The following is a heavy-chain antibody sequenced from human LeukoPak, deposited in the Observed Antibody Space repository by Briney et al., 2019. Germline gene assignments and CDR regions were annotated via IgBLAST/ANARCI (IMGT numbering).Heavy chain of an antibody. CDR1: GYTFTSYG. CDR3: ARPAYCGGDCSTPYYFDY. CDR2: ISAYNGNT. V-gene: IGHV1-18*01. Sequence: GASGKVSCKASGYTFTSYGISWVRQAPGQGLEWMGGISAYNGNTNYAQKLQGRVTMTTDTSTSTAYMELRSLRSDDTAVYYCARPAYCGGDCSTPYYFDYWGQGTLVTISS. D-gene: IGHD2-21*02. J-gene: IGHJ4*02.